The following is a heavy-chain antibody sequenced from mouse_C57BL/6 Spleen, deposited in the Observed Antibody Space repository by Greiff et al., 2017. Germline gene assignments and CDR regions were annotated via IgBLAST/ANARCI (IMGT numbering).Heavy chain of an antibody. CDR2: IRSGSSTI. CDR1: GFTFSDYG. D-gene: IGHD1-1*01. Sequence: EVQLQESGGGLVKPGGSLKLSCAASGFTFSDYGMHWVRQAPEKGLEWVAYIRSGSSTIYYADTVKGRFTISRDNAKNTLFLQMTSLRSEDTAMYYCARSSSSAWFAYWGQGTLVTVSA. V-gene: IGHV5-17*01. J-gene: IGHJ3*01. CDR3: ARSSSSAWFAY.